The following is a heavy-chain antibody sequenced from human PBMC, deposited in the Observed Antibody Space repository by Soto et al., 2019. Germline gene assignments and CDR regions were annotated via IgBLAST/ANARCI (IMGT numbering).Heavy chain of an antibody. J-gene: IGHJ6*02. V-gene: IGHV3-49*03. CDR2: IRSKAYGGTT. D-gene: IGHD1-26*01. Sequence: GGSLRLSCTASGFTFGDYAMSWFRQAPGKGLEWVGFIRSKAYGGTTEYAASVKGRFTISRDDSKSIAYLQMNSLKTEDTAVYYCTRDITVGATLYYYYGMDVWGQGTTVTVSS. CDR1: GFTFGDYA. CDR3: TRDITVGATLYYYYGMDV.